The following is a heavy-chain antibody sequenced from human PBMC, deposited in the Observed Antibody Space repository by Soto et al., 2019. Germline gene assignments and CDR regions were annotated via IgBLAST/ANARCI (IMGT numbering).Heavy chain of an antibody. V-gene: IGHV1-46*01. J-gene: IGHJ4*02. Sequence: QVQLMQSGAEVKKPGASVKVSCKASGDTFTEYYIHWVRQAPGQGLEWMGTVNPSGGHTTYAQHFLGRVTMTRDTATSTLYMELTSLTSEDTAGYYCERGGHVVVVTAGLEYWGQGTLVTVSS. CDR3: ERGGHVVVVTAGLEY. CDR1: GDTFTEYY. CDR2: VNPSGGHT. D-gene: IGHD2-21*02.